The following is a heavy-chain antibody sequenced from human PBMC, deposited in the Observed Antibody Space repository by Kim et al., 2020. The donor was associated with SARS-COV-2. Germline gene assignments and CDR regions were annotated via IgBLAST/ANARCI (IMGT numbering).Heavy chain of an antibody. Sequence: ASVKVSCKASGYTFTSYAMNWVRQAPGQGLEWMGWINTNTGNPTYAQGFTGRFVFSLDTSVSTAYLQISSLKAEDTAVYYCARDNRLLWFGESMLPFDYWGQGTLVTVSS. CDR2: INTNTGNP. CDR1: GYTFTSYA. V-gene: IGHV7-4-1*02. J-gene: IGHJ4*02. D-gene: IGHD3-10*01. CDR3: ARDNRLLWFGESMLPFDY.